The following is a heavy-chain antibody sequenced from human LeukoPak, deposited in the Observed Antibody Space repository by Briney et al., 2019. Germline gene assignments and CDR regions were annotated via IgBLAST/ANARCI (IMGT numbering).Heavy chain of an antibody. CDR2: ISGSGGST. Sequence: GGSLRLSCAASGFTFSSYAMSWVRQAPGKGLEWVSAISGSGGSTYYADSVKGRFTISRDNSKNTLYLQMNSLRAEDTAVYYCAKIIGESYYYDSSGYYSNFDYWGQGTLVTVSS. D-gene: IGHD3-22*01. J-gene: IGHJ4*02. CDR1: GFTFSSYA. CDR3: AKIIGESYYYDSSGYYSNFDY. V-gene: IGHV3-23*01.